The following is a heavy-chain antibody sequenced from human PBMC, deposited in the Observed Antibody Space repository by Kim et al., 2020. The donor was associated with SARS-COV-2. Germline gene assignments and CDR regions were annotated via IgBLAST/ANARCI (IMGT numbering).Heavy chain of an antibody. D-gene: IGHD5-12*01. CDR2: ISSNGGST. V-gene: IGHV3-64D*09. CDR3: VKDPWGGGGSEGQWLQLSNYFDY. CDR1: GFTFSSYA. J-gene: IGHJ4*02. Sequence: GGSLRLSCSASGFTFSSYAMHWVRQAPGKGLEYVSAISSNGGSTYYADSVKGRFTISRDNSKNTLYLQMSSLRAEDTAVYYCVKDPWGGGGSEGQWLQLSNYFDYWGQGTLVTVSS.